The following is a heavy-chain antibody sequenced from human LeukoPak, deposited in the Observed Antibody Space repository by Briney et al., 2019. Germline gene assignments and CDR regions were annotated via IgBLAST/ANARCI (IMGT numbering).Heavy chain of an antibody. CDR1: GGTYSSYA. CDR2: IIPIFGTA. J-gene: IGHJ4*02. CDR3: AKGNYYDSSGYYDY. Sequence: SVKVSCKASGGTYSSYAISWVRQAPGQGLEWMGGIIPIFGTANYAQKFQGRVTITADESTSTAYMELSSLRSEDTAMYYCAKGNYYDSSGYYDYWGQGTLVTVSS. V-gene: IGHV1-69*13. D-gene: IGHD3-22*01.